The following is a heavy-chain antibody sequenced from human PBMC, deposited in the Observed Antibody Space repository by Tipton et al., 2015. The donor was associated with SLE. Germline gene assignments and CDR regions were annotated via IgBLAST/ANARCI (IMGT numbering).Heavy chain of an antibody. CDR1: EFAFSTYA. CDR2: ISYDGTIK. CDR3: ARLRAVSYGDY. D-gene: IGHD3-16*01. Sequence: SLRLSCAASEFAFSTYAMNWVRQAPGKGLEWVAFISYDGTIKSYADSVKGRFSISRDNSKDTLYLQMNSLTTEDTGVYYCARLRAVSYGDYWGQGTLVTVSS. V-gene: IGHV3-30*04. J-gene: IGHJ4*02.